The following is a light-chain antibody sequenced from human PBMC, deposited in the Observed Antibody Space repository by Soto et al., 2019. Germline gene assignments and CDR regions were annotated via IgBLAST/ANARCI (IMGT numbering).Light chain of an antibody. CDR1: SSDVGGYNY. CDR3: CSYAGSYTVKV. CDR2: DVS. J-gene: IGLJ2*01. Sequence: QSALTQPRSVSGSPGQSVTISCTGTSSDVGGYNYVSWYQQHPGKAPKLMIYDVSKRPSGVPDRFSGSKSGNTASLTISGLQAEDEADYYCCSYAGSYTVKVFGGGTKLTVL. V-gene: IGLV2-11*01.